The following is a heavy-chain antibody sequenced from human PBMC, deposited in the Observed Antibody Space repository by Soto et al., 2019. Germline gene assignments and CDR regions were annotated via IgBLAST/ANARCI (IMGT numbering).Heavy chain of an antibody. CDR1: GYTFTRYT. D-gene: IGHD2-15*01. CDR2: INPDNGNT. CDR3: ARGIATGQLDP. V-gene: IGHV1-3*01. Sequence: QVQLVQSGAEVKKRGASVKISCKASGYTFTRYTTHWVRQSPGQRRAWMGWINPDNGNTTSSQKFQHRVIITRDTAASTAYMDLTRLRSKDTAGYYCARGIATGQLDPWGQGTLVTVSS. J-gene: IGHJ5*02.